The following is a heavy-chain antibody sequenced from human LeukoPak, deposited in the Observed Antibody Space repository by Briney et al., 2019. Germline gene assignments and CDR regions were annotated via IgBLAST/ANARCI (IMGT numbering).Heavy chain of an antibody. CDR3: AKEEMVVTPSYFDY. V-gene: IGHV3-23*01. CDR2: ISGSGGRT. CDR1: GFTFSSYA. Sequence: PGGSLRLSCAASGFTFSSYAMSWVRQAPGKGLEWVSAISGSGGRTYYADSVKGRFTISRDNSKNTLYLQMNSLRPEDTDVYYCAKEEMVVTPSYFDYWGQGTLVTVSS. J-gene: IGHJ4*02. D-gene: IGHD4-23*01.